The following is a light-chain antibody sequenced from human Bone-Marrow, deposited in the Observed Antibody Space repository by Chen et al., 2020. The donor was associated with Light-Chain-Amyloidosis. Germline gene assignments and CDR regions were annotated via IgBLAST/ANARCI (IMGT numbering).Light chain of an antibody. V-gene: IGKV3-20*01. CDR1: QTISSNY. Sequence: EIVLTQSPGTLSLSPGEGANRSCRASQTISSNYLTWYQQKFGQAPRLLIYVSSSRATGIPDRFTSRWSGTDCTLTVNRLEPEAFARYCCEQYGTTPLPSGGGTMVEI. CDR2: VSS. J-gene: IGKJ4*01. CDR3: EQYGTTPLP.